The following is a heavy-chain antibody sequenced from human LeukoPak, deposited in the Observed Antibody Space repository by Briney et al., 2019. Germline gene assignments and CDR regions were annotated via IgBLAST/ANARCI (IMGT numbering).Heavy chain of an antibody. D-gene: IGHD3-16*01. J-gene: IGHJ5*02. V-gene: IGHV4-59*01. CDR2: IHYSGAT. CDR1: GGSISNNY. Sequence: SETLSLTCSVSGGSISNNYWTWIRQSPGKGLEWIGYIHYSGATDYNPSLKSRVTISLDTSKNQFSLKLRSVTAADTAVYYCARRRGWFDPWGLGTLVTVSS. CDR3: ARRRGWFDP.